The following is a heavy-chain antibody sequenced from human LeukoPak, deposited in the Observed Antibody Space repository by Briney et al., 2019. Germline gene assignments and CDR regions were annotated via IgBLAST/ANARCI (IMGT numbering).Heavy chain of an antibody. CDR2: ISGSAGTT. CDR3: AREGSSSWFVNS. J-gene: IGHJ4*02. CDR1: GFTFSDFH. V-gene: IGHV3-11*01. D-gene: IGHD6-13*01. Sequence: PGGPLRLSCAASGFTFSDFHMSWIRQAPGKGLEWVSYISGSAGTTYYAASVKGRFTSSRDNAKNSLYLQMNSLRAEDTAVYYCAREGSSSWFVNSWGQGTLVTVSS.